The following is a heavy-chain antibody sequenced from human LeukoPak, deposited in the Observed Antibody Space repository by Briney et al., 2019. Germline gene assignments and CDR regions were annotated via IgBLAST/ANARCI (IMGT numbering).Heavy chain of an antibody. V-gene: IGHV4-59*01. CDR3: ARSPGFTIFGVVITNNWFDP. J-gene: IGHJ5*02. CDR2: IYYSGST. CDR1: GGSISSYY. D-gene: IGHD3-3*01. Sequence: PSETLSLTCTVSGGSISSYYWSWIRQPPGKGLEWIGYIYYSGSTNYNPSLKSRVTISVDTSKNQYSLKLSSVTAANTAMYYCARSPGFTIFGVVITNNWFDPWGQGTLVTVSS.